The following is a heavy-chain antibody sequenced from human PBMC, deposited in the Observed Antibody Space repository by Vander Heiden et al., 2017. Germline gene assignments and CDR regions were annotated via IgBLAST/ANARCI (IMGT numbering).Heavy chain of an antibody. V-gene: IGHV3-30-3*01. Sequence: QVQLVESGGGVVQPGRSLRLSCAASGFTFSSYAMHWVRQAPGKGLEWVAVISYDGSNKYYADSVKGRFTISRDNSKNTLYLQMNSLRAEDTAVYYCARAGIAAADNWFDPWGQGTLVTVSS. CDR3: ARAGIAAADNWFDP. CDR1: GFTFSSYA. J-gene: IGHJ5*02. D-gene: IGHD6-13*01. CDR2: ISYDGSNK.